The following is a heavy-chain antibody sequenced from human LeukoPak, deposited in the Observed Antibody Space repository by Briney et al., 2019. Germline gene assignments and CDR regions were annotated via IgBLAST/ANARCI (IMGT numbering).Heavy chain of an antibody. V-gene: IGHV4-4*07. CDR2: IYSTGGT. Sequence: SETLSLTCAASGGSISGYYWSWVRQPAGKGLEWIGRIYSTGGTAYTTSLMSRVNMSPDTTTNQFSRRLRSATGADTAVYYSARPLASPGTAGFDFWGQGALVTVSS. CDR1: GGSISGYY. CDR3: ARPLASPGTAGFDF. D-gene: IGHD6-13*01. J-gene: IGHJ4*02.